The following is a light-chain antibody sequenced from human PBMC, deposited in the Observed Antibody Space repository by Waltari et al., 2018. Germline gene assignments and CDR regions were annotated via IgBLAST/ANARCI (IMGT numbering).Light chain of an antibody. Sequence: EVVMTQSPATLSVSPGEGATVSCRASERVRTNVAWYQQTPGQAPRLIIDDASTRATGIPDRFSGSGSGTEFILSISSLQSEDFAIYYCQQYNKWPPWTFGQGTKVEIK. V-gene: IGKV3D-15*01. J-gene: IGKJ1*01. CDR2: DAS. CDR3: QQYNKWPPWT. CDR1: ERVRTN.